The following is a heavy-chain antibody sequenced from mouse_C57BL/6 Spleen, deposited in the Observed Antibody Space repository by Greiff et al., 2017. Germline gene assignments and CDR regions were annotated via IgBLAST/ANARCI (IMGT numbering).Heavy chain of an antibody. D-gene: IGHD2-3*01. J-gene: IGHJ4*01. CDR2: IDPSDSYT. V-gene: IGHV1-59*01. CDR1: GYTFTSYW. CDR3: ARMRNDGYHGAMDY. Sequence: QVQLQQPGAELVRPGTSVKLSCKASGYTFTSYWMHWVKQRPGQGLEWIGVIDPSDSYTNYNQKFKGKATLTVDTSSSTAYMQLSSLTSEDSAVXYCARMRNDGYHGAMDYWGQGTSVTVSS.